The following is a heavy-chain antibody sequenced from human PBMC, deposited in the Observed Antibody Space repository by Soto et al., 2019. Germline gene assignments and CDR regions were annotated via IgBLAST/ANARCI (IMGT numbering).Heavy chain of an antibody. CDR3: AKDTGNGYRSLPIDY. J-gene: IGHJ4*02. CDR1: GFTFDDYA. D-gene: IGHD5-12*01. Sequence: PGGSLRLSCAASGFTFDDYAMHWVRQAPGKGLEWVSGISWNSGSIGYADSVKGRFTISRDNAKNSLYLQMNSLRAEDTALYYCAKDTGNGYRSLPIDYWGQGTLVTVSS. V-gene: IGHV3-9*01. CDR2: ISWNSGSI.